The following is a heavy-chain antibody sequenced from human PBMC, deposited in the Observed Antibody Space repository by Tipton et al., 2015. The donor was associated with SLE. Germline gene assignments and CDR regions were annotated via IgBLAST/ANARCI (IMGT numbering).Heavy chain of an antibody. J-gene: IGHJ4*02. D-gene: IGHD5-12*01. CDR3: ARGGVGGYDYFDH. V-gene: IGHV4-31*03. CDR1: SDSFGTVGYY. Sequence: TLSLTCTVSSDSFGTVGYYWSWIRQHPAKGLEWIGHIYYSGSTYYNPSLGGRVSISQDTSKSQFSLKLTSVTAADTAVYYCARGGVGGYDYFDHWGQGTLVTVSS. CDR2: IYYSGST.